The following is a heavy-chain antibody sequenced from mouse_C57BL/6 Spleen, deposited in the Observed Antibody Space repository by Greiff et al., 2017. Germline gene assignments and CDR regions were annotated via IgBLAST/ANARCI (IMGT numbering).Heavy chain of an antibody. V-gene: IGHV1-53*01. J-gene: IGHJ3*01. CDR2: INPSNGGN. D-gene: IGHD2-2*01. CDR3: ARSLRGYDEGYAY. CDR1: GYTFTSYW. Sequence: QVQLQQPGTELVKPGASVKLSCKASGYTFTSYWMHWVKQRPGQGLEWIGNINPSNGGNKYNEKFKSKATLTVDKSSSTAYMQLSILTSEDSAVYYCARSLRGYDEGYAYWGQGTLVTVSA.